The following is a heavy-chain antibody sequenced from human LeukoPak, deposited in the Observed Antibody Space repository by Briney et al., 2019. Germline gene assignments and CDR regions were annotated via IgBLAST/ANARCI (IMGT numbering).Heavy chain of an antibody. D-gene: IGHD3-16*02. CDR1: GDSVSSNSAA. J-gene: IGHJ4*02. V-gene: IGHV6-1*01. CDR3: AVSYDYVWGSYRPGPFDY. CDR2: TYYRSKWYN. Sequence: SQTLSLTCAISGDSVSSNSAAWNWIRQSPSRGLEWLGRTYYRSKWYNDYAVSVKSRITINPDTSKNQLSLQLNSVTPEDTAVYYCAVSYDYVWGSYRPGPFDYWGQGTLVTVSS.